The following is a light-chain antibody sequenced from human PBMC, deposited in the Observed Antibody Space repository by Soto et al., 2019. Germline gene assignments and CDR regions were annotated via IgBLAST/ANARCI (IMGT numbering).Light chain of an antibody. Sequence: PGETATLSCGASQSVSSDLAWYQQRPGQAPRLLIYGASTRATGIPARFRGSGSGTEFRLTISSLQSEDFATYYCQQYNTWHPKMAFGRGTKVDIK. CDR3: QQYNTWHPKMA. CDR2: GAS. CDR1: QSVSSD. J-gene: IGKJ1*01. V-gene: IGKV3-15*01.